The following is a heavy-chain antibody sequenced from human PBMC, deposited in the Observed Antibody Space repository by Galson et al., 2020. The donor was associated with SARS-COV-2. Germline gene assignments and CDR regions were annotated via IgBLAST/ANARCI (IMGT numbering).Heavy chain of an antibody. Sequence: SETLSLTCTVSGDSISTSSYYWAWIRQTPGKGLEWLGMTYYSGSTYYNPALQSRVTISRDTSKNQFSLKLRSVTAADTAVYYCARSDHWGQGTLVTVSS. CDR2: TYYSGST. V-gene: IGHV4-39*07. CDR1: GDSISTSSYY. CDR3: ARSDH. J-gene: IGHJ4*02.